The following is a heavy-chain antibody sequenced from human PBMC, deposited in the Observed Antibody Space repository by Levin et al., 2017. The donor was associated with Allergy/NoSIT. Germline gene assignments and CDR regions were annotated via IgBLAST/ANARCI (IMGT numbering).Heavy chain of an antibody. CDR1: GGSFITSSYF. Sequence: SETLSLTCTVSGGSFITSSYFWAWIRQPPGKGLEWLGSIYYSGTTYYNPSLKSRLTLSIDTSTTQFPLKLRSVTAASPALYYCARHTALRWFEELVVDYWGQGNLVTVSS. D-gene: IGHD3-10*01. V-gene: IGHV4-39*01. CDR2: IYYSGTT. J-gene: IGHJ4*02. CDR3: ARHTALRWFEELVVDY.